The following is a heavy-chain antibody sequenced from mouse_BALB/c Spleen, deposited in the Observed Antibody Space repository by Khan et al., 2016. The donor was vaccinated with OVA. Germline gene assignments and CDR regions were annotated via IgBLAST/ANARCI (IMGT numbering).Heavy chain of an antibody. J-gene: IGHJ4*01. Sequence: VQLQESGPGLVAPSQSLSITCTVSGFSLTNYGVHWVRQPPGKGLEWLVVIWSDGSTNYNSVLKSRLSISKDNSKSQVFLKMNSLQTDDTAMYYCARWFDGYSSLYAMDYWGKGTSVTVSS. D-gene: IGHD2-3*01. V-gene: IGHV2-6*02. CDR3: ARWFDGYSSLYAMDY. CDR2: IWSDGST. CDR1: GFSLTNYG.